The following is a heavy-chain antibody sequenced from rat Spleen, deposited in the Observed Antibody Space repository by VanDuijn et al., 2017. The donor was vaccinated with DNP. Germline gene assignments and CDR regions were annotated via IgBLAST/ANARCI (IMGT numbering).Heavy chain of an antibody. V-gene: IGHV5-20*01. CDR3: TTGVVDY. D-gene: IGHD1-1*01. CDR2: VSDDAGNT. J-gene: IGHJ2*01. CDR1: GFTFSDYY. Sequence: EVQLVASGGGIVQPGRSLKISCAASGFTFSDYYMAWVRQAPTKGLEWVASVSDDAGNTYYRDAVKGRFTISRDNVKGSLYLKMDSLRSEDTATYYCTTGVVDYWGQGVMVTVSS.